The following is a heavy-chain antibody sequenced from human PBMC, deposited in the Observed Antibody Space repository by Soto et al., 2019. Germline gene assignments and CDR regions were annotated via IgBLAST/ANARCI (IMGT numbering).Heavy chain of an antibody. D-gene: IGHD3-3*01. J-gene: IGHJ5*02. CDR1: GYSFTSYW. CDR3: AIGYDFWSGPQGGNWFDP. CDR2: IYPGDSDT. V-gene: IGHV5-51*01. Sequence: GESLKISCMGSGYSFTSYWIGWVRQMPGKGLEWMGIIYPGDSDTRYSPSFQGQVTISADKSISTAYLQWSSLKASDTAMYYCAIGYDFWSGPQGGNWFDPWGQGTLVTVSS.